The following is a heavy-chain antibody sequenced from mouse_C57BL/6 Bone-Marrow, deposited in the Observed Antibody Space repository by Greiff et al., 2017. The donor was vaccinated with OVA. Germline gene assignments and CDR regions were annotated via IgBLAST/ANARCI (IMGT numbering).Heavy chain of an antibody. V-gene: IGHV3-6*01. D-gene: IGHD2-4*01. Sequence: EVQLQESGPGLVKPSQSLSLTCSVTGYSITSGYYWNWIRQFPGNKLEWMGYISYDGSNNYNPSLKNRISITRDTSKNQFFLKLNSVTTEDTATDYCARVEGLRRRSAMDYWGQGTSVTVSS. CDR2: ISYDGSN. J-gene: IGHJ4*01. CDR1: GYSITSGYY. CDR3: ARVEGLRRRSAMDY.